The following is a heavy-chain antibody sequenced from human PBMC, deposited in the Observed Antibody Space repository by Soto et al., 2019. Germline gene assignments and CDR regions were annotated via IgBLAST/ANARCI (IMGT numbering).Heavy chain of an antibody. D-gene: IGHD6-6*01. CDR1: GGSISSSSYY. J-gene: IGHJ6*02. CDR3: ARRGQLVQYYYGMDV. CDR2: IYYSGST. V-gene: IGHV4-39*01. Sequence: SETLSLTCTVSGGSISSSSYYWGWIRQPPGKGLEWIGSIYYSGSTYYNPSLKSRVTISVDTSKNQFSLKLSSVTAADTAVYYCARRGQLVQYYYGMDVWGQGTTVTVSS.